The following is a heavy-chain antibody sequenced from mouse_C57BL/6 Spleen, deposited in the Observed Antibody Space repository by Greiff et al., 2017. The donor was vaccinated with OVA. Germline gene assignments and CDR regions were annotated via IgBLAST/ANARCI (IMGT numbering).Heavy chain of an antibody. CDR1: GYAFSSYW. CDR2: IYPGDGDT. Sequence: QVQLQQSGAELVKPGASVKISCKASGYAFSSYWMNWVKQRPGKGLEWIGQIYPGDGDTNYNGKFKGKATLTADKSSSTAYMQLSSLTSEDSAVYFCAKKDDGYDPCDYWGQGTTLTVSS. CDR3: AKKDDGYDPCDY. D-gene: IGHD2-2*01. V-gene: IGHV1-80*01. J-gene: IGHJ2*01.